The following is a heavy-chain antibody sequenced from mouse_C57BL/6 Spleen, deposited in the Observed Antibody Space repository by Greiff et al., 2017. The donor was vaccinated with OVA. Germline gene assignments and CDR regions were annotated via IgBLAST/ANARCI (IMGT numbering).Heavy chain of an antibody. J-gene: IGHJ3*01. D-gene: IGHD2-4*01. CDR3: TRGYDYDDGGFAY. Sequence: VQLQQSGAELVRPGASVTLSCKASGYTFTDYEMHWVKQTPVHGLEWIGAIDPETGGTAYNQKFKGKAILTADKSSRTAYMELRSLTSEDSAVYYCTRGYDYDDGGFAYWGQGTLVTVSA. CDR2: IDPETGGT. V-gene: IGHV1-15*01. CDR1: GYTFTDYE.